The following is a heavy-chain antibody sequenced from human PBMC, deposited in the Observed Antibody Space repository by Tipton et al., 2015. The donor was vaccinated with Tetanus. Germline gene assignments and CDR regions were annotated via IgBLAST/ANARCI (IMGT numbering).Heavy chain of an antibody. CDR2: ISAYNGNT. V-gene: IGHV1-18*04. J-gene: IGHJ4*02. CDR1: GYTFTSYG. CDR3: ARDKRQVYYYDSSGYGGSTFDY. Sequence: QLVQSGAEVKKPGASVKVSCKASGYTFTSYGISWVRQVPGQGLEWMGWISAYNGNTNYAQKLQGRVTMTTDTSTSTAYMERRSLRSDDTAVYYCARDKRQVYYYDSSGYGGSTFDYWGQGTLVPVSS. D-gene: IGHD3-22*01.